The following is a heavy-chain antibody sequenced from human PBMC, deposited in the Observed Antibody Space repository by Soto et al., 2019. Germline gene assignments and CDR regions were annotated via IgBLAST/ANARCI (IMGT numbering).Heavy chain of an antibody. CDR3: TRARGAGTSEAFDI. D-gene: IGHD6-19*01. CDR2: INPNTGGT. J-gene: IGHJ3*02. Sequence: QVQLVQSGPEVKKFGASVKVSCKASGYTFTDYYLHWVRQAPGQGLECLGWINPNTGGTDSAQRFQGRGTMTRDTSIRIAYMELSRLTSDDTAMYYCTRARGAGTSEAFDIWGQGTMVTVS. CDR1: GYTFTDYY. V-gene: IGHV1-2*02.